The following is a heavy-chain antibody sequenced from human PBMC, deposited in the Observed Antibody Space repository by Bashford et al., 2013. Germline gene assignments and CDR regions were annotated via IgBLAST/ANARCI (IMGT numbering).Heavy chain of an antibody. J-gene: IGHJ4*02. D-gene: IGHD3-10*01. Sequence: VRQAPGKGLEWVGLIKSEVHGGTTHYSAPVKGRFTISRDDSKDMLYLQMNSLNTEDTAVYYCTAAFNYNGVDHWGQGTLVTVSS. CDR2: IKSEVHGGTT. CDR3: TAAFNYNGVDH. V-gene: IGHV3-15*01.